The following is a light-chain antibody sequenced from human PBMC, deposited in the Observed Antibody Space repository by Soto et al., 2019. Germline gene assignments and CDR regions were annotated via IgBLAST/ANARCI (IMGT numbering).Light chain of an antibody. J-gene: IGLJ3*02. V-gene: IGLV2-14*01. CDR2: GVT. Sequence: QSALSQPASVSGSPGQSITMSGTGSSSDFGDDKYVSCYQQQQGKGPNLLIYGVTNRPSGVSNRFSGSKSGNTASLTISVLQFEYEADYFCSSCTISIILMFCGGTKVTVL. CDR1: SSDFGDDKY. CDR3: SSCTISIILM.